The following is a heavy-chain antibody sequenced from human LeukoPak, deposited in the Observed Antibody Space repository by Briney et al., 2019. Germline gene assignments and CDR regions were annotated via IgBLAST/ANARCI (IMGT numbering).Heavy chain of an antibody. V-gene: IGHV1-18*01. Sequence: EASVKVSCTASGYTFTSYGISWVRQAPGQGLEWMGWISAYNGNTNYAQKLQGRVTMTTDTSTSTGYIELRSLRSDDTAVYYCARVEMATINRSSGPFDYWGQGTLVTVSS. CDR1: GYTFTSYG. J-gene: IGHJ4*02. CDR2: ISAYNGNT. CDR3: ARVEMATINRSSGPFDY. D-gene: IGHD5-24*01.